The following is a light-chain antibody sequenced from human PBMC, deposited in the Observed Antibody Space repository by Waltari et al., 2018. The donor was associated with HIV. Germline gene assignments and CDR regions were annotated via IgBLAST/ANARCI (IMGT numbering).Light chain of an antibody. Sequence: QSALTHPASVSGSPGQSITIACDLDDNEYVSWYQRHPGKAPKVIIYEVTNRPSGLSNRFSGSKSGNTATLTISGLQPEDEADYFCTSYISGTSPVFGRGTRVTVL. J-gene: IGLJ2*01. CDR2: EVT. CDR1: DLDDNEY. CDR3: TSYISGTSPV. V-gene: IGLV2-14*01.